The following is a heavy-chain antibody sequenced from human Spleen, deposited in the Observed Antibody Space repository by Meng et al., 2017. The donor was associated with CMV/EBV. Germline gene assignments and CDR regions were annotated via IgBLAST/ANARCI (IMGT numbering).Heavy chain of an antibody. V-gene: IGHV3-30*04. CDR2: VSYDGSSP. J-gene: IGHJ4*02. CDR1: GFIFTSYA. D-gene: IGHD3-22*01. Sequence: GESLKISCAASGFIFTSYAFHWVRQPPGKGLEWVAVVSYDGSSPYYGDSVKGRFSISRDNSRNTLFLQIQSLRAEDTAVYYCAKDRRITMIVVVKPHYFDYWGQGTLVTVSS. CDR3: AKDRRITMIVVVKPHYFDY.